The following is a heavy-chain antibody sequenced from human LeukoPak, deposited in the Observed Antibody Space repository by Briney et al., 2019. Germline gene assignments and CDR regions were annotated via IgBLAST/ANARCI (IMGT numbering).Heavy chain of an antibody. CDR2: ISSSSSTI. Sequence: GGSLRLSCAASGFTFSSYSMNWVRQAPGKGLEWVSYISSSSSTIYYADSVKGRFTISRDNAKNSLYLQMNSLRDEDTAVYYCARGDNYYDSSGYTYWGQGTLVTVSS. D-gene: IGHD3-22*01. J-gene: IGHJ4*02. CDR1: GFTFSSYS. CDR3: ARGDNYYDSSGYTY. V-gene: IGHV3-48*02.